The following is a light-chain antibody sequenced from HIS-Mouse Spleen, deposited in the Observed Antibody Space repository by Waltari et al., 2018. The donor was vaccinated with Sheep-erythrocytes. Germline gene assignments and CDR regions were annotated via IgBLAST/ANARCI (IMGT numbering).Light chain of an antibody. CDR3: QQFNSHPMYT. Sequence: AIQLTQSPSSLSASVGDRVTITCRASQGISSALAWYQQKPGKTPKLLIYDASSLESGVPSRVSGSGSGTDFTLTISSLQPEDFATYYCQQFNSHPMYTFGQGTKLEIK. V-gene: IGKV1-13*02. CDR2: DAS. J-gene: IGKJ2*01. CDR1: QGISSA.